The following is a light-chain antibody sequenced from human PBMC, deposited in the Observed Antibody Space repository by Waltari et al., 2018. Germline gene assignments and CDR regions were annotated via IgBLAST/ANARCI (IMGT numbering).Light chain of an antibody. CDR3: QQYYDTPYT. J-gene: IGKJ2*01. Sequence: DIVMTQAPDSLAVALGERATINCKSSQSVLYSSNNRNYLAWYQPKPGKPPKLLIYLASTRESGVPDRFSGSGSGSDFTLTISTLQAEDVAVYYCQQYYDTPYTFGQGTKLEIK. CDR1: QSVLYSSNNRNY. CDR2: LAS. V-gene: IGKV4-1*01.